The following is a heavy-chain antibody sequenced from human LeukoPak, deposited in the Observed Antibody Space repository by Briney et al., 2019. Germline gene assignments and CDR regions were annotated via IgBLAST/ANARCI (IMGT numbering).Heavy chain of an antibody. Sequence: GGSLRLSCAASGFTFSSYAMSWVRRAPGKGLEWVSGISGSGGSTYSADSVKGRFTISRDNSKNMLYLQMNSRRAEDTAVYYCAKEGYCSGGDCYTYFDYWGQGSLVTVSS. CDR1: GFTFSSYA. V-gene: IGHV3-23*01. CDR3: AKEGYCSGGDCYTYFDY. J-gene: IGHJ4*02. CDR2: ISGSGGST. D-gene: IGHD2-15*01.